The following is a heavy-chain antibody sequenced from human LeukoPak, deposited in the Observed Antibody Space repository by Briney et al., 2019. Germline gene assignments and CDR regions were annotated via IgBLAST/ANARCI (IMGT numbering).Heavy chain of an antibody. CDR2: INHRGST. Sequence: PSETLSLTCAVYGGSFSYYYWNWIRQPPGKGLEWIGEINHRGSTNYNPSLKSRVTISVDTSKNQFSLKLSSVTAADTAVFYCAREPSGTRKAPIDYWGQGTLVTVSS. J-gene: IGHJ4*02. CDR3: AREPSGTRKAPIDY. D-gene: IGHD1-1*01. V-gene: IGHV4-34*01. CDR1: GGSFSYYY.